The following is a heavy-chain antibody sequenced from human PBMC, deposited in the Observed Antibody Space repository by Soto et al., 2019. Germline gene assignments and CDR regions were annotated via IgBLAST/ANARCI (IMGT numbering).Heavy chain of an antibody. V-gene: IGHV3-72*01. Sequence: GGSLRLSCAASGFTFSDHYMDWVRQAPGKGLEWVGRTRNKANSYTTEYAASVKGRFTISRDDSKNSLYLQMNSLKTEDTAVYYCARGSSGWYGPLYYYYYMDVWGKGTTVTVSS. D-gene: IGHD6-19*01. CDR1: GFTFSDHY. J-gene: IGHJ6*03. CDR3: ARGSSGWYGPLYYYYYMDV. CDR2: TRNKANSYTT.